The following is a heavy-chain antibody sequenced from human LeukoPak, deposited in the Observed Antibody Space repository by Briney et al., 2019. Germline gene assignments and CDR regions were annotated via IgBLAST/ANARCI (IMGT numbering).Heavy chain of an antibody. J-gene: IGHJ4*02. V-gene: IGHV4-61*01. Sequence: SETLSLTCTVSGGSVSSGSYYWSWIRQPPGKGLEWIGYIYSSGSTNYKPSLKSRVTISKDTSKNQFSLKLTSVTAADTAVYYCARGSSISWSPYYFEYWGQGALVTVSS. D-gene: IGHD6-13*01. CDR3: ARGSSISWSPYYFEY. CDR1: GGSVSSGSYY. CDR2: IYSSGST.